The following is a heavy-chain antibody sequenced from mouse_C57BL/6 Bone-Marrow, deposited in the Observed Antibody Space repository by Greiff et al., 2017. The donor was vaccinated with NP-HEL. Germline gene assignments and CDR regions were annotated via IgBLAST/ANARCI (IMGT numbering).Heavy chain of an antibody. CDR3: ARGQLRLRFYYAMDY. J-gene: IGHJ4*01. Sequence: EVMLVESGGGLVQPGGSLKLSCAASGFTFSDYGMAWVRQAPRKGPEWVAFISNLAYSIYYADTVTGRFTISRENAKNTLYLEMSSLRSEDTAMYYCARGQLRLRFYYAMDYWGQGTSVTVSS. D-gene: IGHD3-2*02. V-gene: IGHV5-15*01. CDR2: ISNLAYSI. CDR1: GFTFSDYG.